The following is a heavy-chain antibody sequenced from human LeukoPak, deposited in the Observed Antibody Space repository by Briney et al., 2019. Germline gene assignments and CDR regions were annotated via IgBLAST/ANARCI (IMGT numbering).Heavy chain of an antibody. J-gene: IGHJ6*02. Sequence: SETLSLTCTVSGGSISSSSYYWGWIRQPPGKGLEWIGSIYYSGSTYYNPSLKSRVTISVDTSKNQFSLKLSSVTAADTAVYYCARDFSGWYSYYYYYDMDVWGQGTTVTVSS. V-gene: IGHV4-39*07. CDR2: IYYSGST. CDR1: GGSISSSSYY. D-gene: IGHD6-19*01. CDR3: ARDFSGWYSYYYYYDMDV.